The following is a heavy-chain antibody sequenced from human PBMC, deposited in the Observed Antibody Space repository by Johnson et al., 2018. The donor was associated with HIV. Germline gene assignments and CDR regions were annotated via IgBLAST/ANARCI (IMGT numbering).Heavy chain of an antibody. CDR3: AREAYAAGAFDI. Sequence: QVQLVESGGGLAQPGGSLRLSCAASGITFSSYAMHWVRQAPGKGLEWVAVISYAGSNKYYVDSVKGRFTISRDDAKNSLYLQMNILRAEDTAVYYCAREAYAAGAFDIWGQGTMVTVSS. D-gene: IGHD3-16*01. CDR1: GITFSSYA. CDR2: ISYAGSNK. J-gene: IGHJ3*02. V-gene: IGHV3-30*04.